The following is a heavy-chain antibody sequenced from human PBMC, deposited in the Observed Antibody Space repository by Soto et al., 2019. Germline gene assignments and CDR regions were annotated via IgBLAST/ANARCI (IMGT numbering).Heavy chain of an antibody. CDR1: GFTFSSYT. CDR2: ISSRSTNT. Sequence: EVQLLESGGGRVKPGGSLRLSCADSGFTFSSYTMNWVRRAPGKGLEWVSSISSRSTNTHYADSVRGRFTISRDNAKRSLYLQMTSLRAEDTAVYYCARGPLYYFDYWGQGTLVTVSS. J-gene: IGHJ4*02. CDR3: ARGPLYYFDY. V-gene: IGHV3-21*02.